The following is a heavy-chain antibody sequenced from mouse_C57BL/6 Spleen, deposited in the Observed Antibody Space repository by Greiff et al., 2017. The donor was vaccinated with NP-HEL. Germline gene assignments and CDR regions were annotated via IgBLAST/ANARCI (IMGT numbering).Heavy chain of an antibody. CDR2: INPNNGGT. CDR3: ARSGYRAWFAY. Sequence: EVQLQQSVPELVKPGASVKIPCKASGYTFTDYNMDWVKQSHGKSLEWIGDINPNNGGTIYNQKFKGKATLTVDKSSSTAYMELRSLTSEDTAVYYCARSGYRAWFAYWGQGTLVTVS. D-gene: IGHD3-1*01. J-gene: IGHJ3*01. V-gene: IGHV1-18*01. CDR1: GYTFTDYN.